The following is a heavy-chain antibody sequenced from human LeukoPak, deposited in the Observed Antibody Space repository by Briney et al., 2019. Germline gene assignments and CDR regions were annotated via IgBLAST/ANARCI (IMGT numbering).Heavy chain of an antibody. D-gene: IGHD3-3*01. J-gene: IGHJ4*02. V-gene: IGHV3-21*01. Sequence: GSLRLSCVASGFTFRDYAVSWVRQAPGKGLEWVSSISGSGKSLYYADSVKGRFTISRDNAKHSLYLQMSSLRAEDTAVYYCARDFSSSFDYWAQGTLVTVSS. CDR2: ISGSGKSL. CDR3: ARDFSSSFDY. CDR1: GFTFRDYA.